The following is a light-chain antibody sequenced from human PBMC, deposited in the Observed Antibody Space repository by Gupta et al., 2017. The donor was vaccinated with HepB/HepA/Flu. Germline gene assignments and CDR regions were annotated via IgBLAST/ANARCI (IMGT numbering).Light chain of an antibody. Sequence: EIVMTQSPATLSVSPGERATLSCRASQRISSNLAWYQKKPGQAPRLIMYGASTRALGIPDRFSGSGEVKDFTLTSSRRQYEDCAVYYVHQYNTWLTFGRGTKVDIK. CDR1: QRISSN. V-gene: IGKV3-15*01. CDR2: GAS. CDR3: HQYNTWLT. J-gene: IGKJ4*01.